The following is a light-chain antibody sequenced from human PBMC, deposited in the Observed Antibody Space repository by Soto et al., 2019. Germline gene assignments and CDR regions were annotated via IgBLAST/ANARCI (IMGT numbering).Light chain of an antibody. CDR2: DVS. V-gene: IGLV2-14*01. CDR3: SSFTSSSIYV. CDR1: SSDVGDYNY. J-gene: IGLJ1*01. Sequence: QSALTQPASVSGSPGQSITISCTGTSSDVGDYNYVSWYQQHPGKAPKLMIYDVSNRPSGVSNRFSGSKSGNTASLTISGLQAEDEADYSCSSFTSSSIYVFGTGTK.